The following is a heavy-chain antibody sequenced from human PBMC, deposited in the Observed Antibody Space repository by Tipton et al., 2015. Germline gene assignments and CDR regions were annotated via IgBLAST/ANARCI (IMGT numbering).Heavy chain of an antibody. J-gene: IGHJ3*02. V-gene: IGHV3-7*05. CDR3: ARDYRWIQKWNHEAFDI. CDR2: IKEDGSDK. CDR1: GFAFSSYW. Sequence: SLRLSCAASGFAFSSYWMTWVRQAPGKGLEWVANIKEDGSDKYYVDSVKGRFTISRDNAKNSLYLQMNSLRAEDTAVYYCARDYRWIQKWNHEAFDIWGQGTMVTVSS. D-gene: IGHD5-18*01.